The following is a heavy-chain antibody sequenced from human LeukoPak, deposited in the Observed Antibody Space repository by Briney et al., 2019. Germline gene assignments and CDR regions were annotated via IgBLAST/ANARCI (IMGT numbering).Heavy chain of an antibody. CDR1: GFTVSSDY. CDR3: ARGNAYYDSSEDAFDI. CDR2: IYSGGST. Sequence: GGSLRLSCAASGFTVSSDYMSWVRQAPGKGLEWVSVIYSGGSTYYADSVKGRFTISRDKSKNTVYLQMNSLRFEDTAVYYCARGNAYYDSSEDAFDIWGQGTMVTVSS. J-gene: IGHJ3*02. V-gene: IGHV3-53*05. D-gene: IGHD3-22*01.